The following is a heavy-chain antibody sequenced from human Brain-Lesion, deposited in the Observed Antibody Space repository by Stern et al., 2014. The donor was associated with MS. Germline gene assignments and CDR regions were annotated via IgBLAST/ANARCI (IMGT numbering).Heavy chain of an antibody. J-gene: IGHJ4*02. CDR3: ARAVQNQLLSEY. V-gene: IGHV1-8*01. Sequence: QVQLMQSGAEVKKPGASVKVSCKASGYTFSSYDITWVRQASGHGLEWMGWMNPYSGNTGYAQKFKGRVSMTSDPSISTVYMELTSLTSDDTAVYFCARAVQNQLLSEYWGQGTLVTVSS. CDR2: MNPYSGNT. CDR1: GYTFSSYD. D-gene: IGHD2-2*01.